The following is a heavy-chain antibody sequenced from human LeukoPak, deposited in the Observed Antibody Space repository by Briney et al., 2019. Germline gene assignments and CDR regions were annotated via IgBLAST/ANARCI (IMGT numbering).Heavy chain of an antibody. D-gene: IGHD1-7*01. V-gene: IGHV4-4*07. CDR2: VYTSGST. Sequence: SETLSLTCTVSGGSISGYYWSWIRQPAGKGLEWIGRVYTSGSTHYNPSLNSRVTMSVDTSKNQFSLKLSSVTAADTAVYYCARLITGATTAFDIWGQGTMVTVSS. CDR1: GGSISGYY. J-gene: IGHJ3*02. CDR3: ARLITGATTAFDI.